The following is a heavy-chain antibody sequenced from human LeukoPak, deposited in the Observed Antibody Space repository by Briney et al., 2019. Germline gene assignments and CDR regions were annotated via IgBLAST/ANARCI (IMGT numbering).Heavy chain of an antibody. Sequence: SETLSLTCAVYGGSFSGYYWSWLRQPPGKGLEWIGEINHSGSTNYNPSLKSRVTISVDTSKNQFSLKLSSVTAADTAVYYCARGVYGDSRRRANFDIWGQGTMVTVSS. CDR3: ARGVYGDSRRRANFDI. D-gene: IGHD4-17*01. J-gene: IGHJ3*02. V-gene: IGHV4-34*01. CDR1: GGSFSGYY. CDR2: INHSGST.